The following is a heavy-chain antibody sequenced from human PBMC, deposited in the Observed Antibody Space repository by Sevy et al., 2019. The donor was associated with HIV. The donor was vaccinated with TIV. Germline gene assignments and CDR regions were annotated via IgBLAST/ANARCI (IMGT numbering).Heavy chain of an antibody. J-gene: IGHJ4*02. CDR3: TRALATADTPEYYFDY. Sequence: GGSLRLSFTSSGFTFGDYAMSWFRQAPGKGLEWVAFIRRNSHEPYGGTTEYAASVKGRFTISSDDSKDIAYLQMNSLKTEDTAVYYCTRALATADTPEYYFDYWGQGILVTVSS. V-gene: IGHV3-49*03. CDR2: IRRNSHEPYGGTT. D-gene: IGHD5-12*01. CDR1: GFTFGDYA.